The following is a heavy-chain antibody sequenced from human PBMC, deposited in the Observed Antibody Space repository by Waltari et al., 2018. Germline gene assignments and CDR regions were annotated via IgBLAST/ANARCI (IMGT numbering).Heavy chain of an antibody. CDR3: ATCFYYGSGSPSGWFDP. CDR1: GYTFTDYY. Sequence: EVQLVQSGAEVKKPGATVKISCKASGYTFTDYYMHWVQQAPGKGLEWMGRVDPEDGETIYAEKFQGRVTITADTSTDTAYMELSSLRSEDTAVYYCATCFYYGSGSPSGWFDPWGQGTLVTVSS. J-gene: IGHJ5*02. D-gene: IGHD3-10*01. CDR2: VDPEDGET. V-gene: IGHV1-69-2*01.